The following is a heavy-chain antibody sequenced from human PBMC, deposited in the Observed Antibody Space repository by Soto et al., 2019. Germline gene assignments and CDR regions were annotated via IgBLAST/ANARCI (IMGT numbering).Heavy chain of an antibody. CDR1: GFTFSSYA. CDR2: ISGSGGST. CDR3: AKVGDVSGGSCSHHYYYGMDV. V-gene: IGHV3-23*01. Sequence: GGSLRLSCAASGFTFSSYAMSWVRQAPGKGLEWVSAISGSGGSTYYADSVKVRFTISRDNSKNTLYLQMNSLRAEDTAVYFCAKVGDVSGGSCSHHYYYGMDVWGQGTTVTVSS. D-gene: IGHD2-15*01. J-gene: IGHJ6*02.